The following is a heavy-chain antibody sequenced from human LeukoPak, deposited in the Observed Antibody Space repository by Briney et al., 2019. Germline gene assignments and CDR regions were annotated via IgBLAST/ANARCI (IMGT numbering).Heavy chain of an antibody. D-gene: IGHD5-24*01. CDR2: IYYSGDT. V-gene: IGHV4-39*01. CDR1: VDSLSGSSYC. CDR3: ARWATLQLHFEY. J-gene: IGHJ4*01. Sequence: LGTLSLTSAVSVDSLSGSSYCWGSIRQPPGKWMEWNGSIYYSGDTYYDPSLKSRVTISVDTSKNQFSLKPNTLTAADTAEDYCARWATLQLHFEYWG.